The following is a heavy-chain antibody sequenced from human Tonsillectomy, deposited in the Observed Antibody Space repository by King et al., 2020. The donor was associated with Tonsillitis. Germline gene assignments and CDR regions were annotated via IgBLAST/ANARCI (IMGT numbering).Heavy chain of an antibody. CDR2: ISSGGVST. J-gene: IGHJ4*02. CDR3: AKDGNYYDSSGYFPDY. D-gene: IGHD3-22*01. V-gene: IGHV3-23*04. Sequence: EVQLVESGGGLEQPGGSLRLSCAASGFTFSSYAMSWVRQAPGKGLEWVSSISSGGVSTYYADSVKGRFTISRDNSKNTLYLQMNSLRAEDTAVYYCAKDGNYYDSSGYFPDYWGQGTLVTVSS. CDR1: GFTFSSYA.